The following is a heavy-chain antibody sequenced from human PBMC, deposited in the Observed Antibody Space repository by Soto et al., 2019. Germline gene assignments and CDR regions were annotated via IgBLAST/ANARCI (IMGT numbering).Heavy chain of an antibody. CDR3: ARESLEWLPPTMGWFDP. Sequence: PSETLSLTCTVSGGSISSGGYYWSWIRQHPGKGLEWIGYIYYSGSTYYNPSLKSRVTISVDTSKNQFSLKLSSVTAADTAVYYCARESLEWLPPTMGWFDPWGQGTLVTVS. J-gene: IGHJ5*02. D-gene: IGHD3-3*01. V-gene: IGHV4-31*03. CDR2: IYYSGST. CDR1: GGSISSGGYY.